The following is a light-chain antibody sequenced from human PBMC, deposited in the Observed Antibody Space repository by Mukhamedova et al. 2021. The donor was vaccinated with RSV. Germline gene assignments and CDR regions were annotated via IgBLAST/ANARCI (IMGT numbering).Light chain of an antibody. CDR3: CSYVGKYV. CDR1: NIGSKS. CDR2: DDS. J-gene: IGLJ1*01. Sequence: GGNNIGSKSVHWYQQKPGQAPVLVVYDDSDRPSGIPERFSGSKSGNTASLTISGLQAEDEADYYCCSYVGKYVFGSGTTVTVL. V-gene: IGLV3-21*02.